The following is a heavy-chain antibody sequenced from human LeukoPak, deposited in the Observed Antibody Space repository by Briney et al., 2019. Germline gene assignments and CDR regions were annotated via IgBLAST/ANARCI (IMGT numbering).Heavy chain of an antibody. D-gene: IGHD2-15*01. V-gene: IGHV4-59*01. J-gene: IGHJ4*02. CDR3: ARDPMGSSTDY. CDR2: IYYSGST. Sequence: RPSETLSLTCTVSGGSISSYYWSWIRQPPGKGLEWIGYIYYSGSTNYNPSLKSRVTISVDTSKNQFSLKLSSVTAADTAVYYCARDPMGSSTDYWGQGTLVTVSS. CDR1: GGSISSYY.